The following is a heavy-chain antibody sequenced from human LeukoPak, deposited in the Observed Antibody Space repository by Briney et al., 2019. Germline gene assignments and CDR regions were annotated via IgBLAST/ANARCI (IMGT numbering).Heavy chain of an antibody. V-gene: IGHV4-59*01. CDR2: IYYSGST. D-gene: IGHD6-13*01. CDR1: GGSISSYY. CDR3: ARTLQRRRDGSSPIHHFDY. J-gene: IGHJ4*02. Sequence: SETLSLTCTVSGGSISSYYWSWIRQPPGEGLEWIGYIYYSGSTNYNPSLKSRVTISVDTSKNQFSLKLSSVTAADTAVYYCARTLQRRRDGSSPIHHFDYWGQGTLVTVSS.